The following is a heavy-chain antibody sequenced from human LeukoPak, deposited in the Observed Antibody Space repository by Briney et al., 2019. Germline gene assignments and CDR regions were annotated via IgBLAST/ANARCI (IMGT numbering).Heavy chain of an antibody. J-gene: IGHJ6*03. Sequence: GSLRLSCAASGFTFSSYAMHWVRQAPGKGLEWVSYISSSGSTIYYADSVKGRFTISRDNAKNSLYLQMNSLRAEDTAVYYCARDYYDNSAYYYMDVWGEGTTVTVSS. D-gene: IGHD3-22*01. CDR1: GFTFSSYA. CDR3: ARDYYDNSAYYYMDV. CDR2: ISSSGSTI. V-gene: IGHV3-48*03.